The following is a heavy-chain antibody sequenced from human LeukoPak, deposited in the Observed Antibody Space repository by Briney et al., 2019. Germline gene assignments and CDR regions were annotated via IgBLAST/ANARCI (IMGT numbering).Heavy chain of an antibody. V-gene: IGHV3-53*01. J-gene: IGHJ4*02. Sequence: PSETLSLTCTVSGGSISSYYWSWVRQAPGKGLEWVSIIYSGADTDYADSVKGRFTISTDNSKNTMYLQMNSLRAEDTAVYYCARGFCSGGTCFDYWGQGTLVTVSS. CDR1: GGSISSYY. CDR3: ARGFCSGGTCFDY. D-gene: IGHD2-15*01. CDR2: IYSGADT.